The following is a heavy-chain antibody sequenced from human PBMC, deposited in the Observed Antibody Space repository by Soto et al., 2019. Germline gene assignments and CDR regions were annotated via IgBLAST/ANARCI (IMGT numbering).Heavy chain of an antibody. CDR1: GGSISTYY. CDR3: ASDRSSGWDQGYGMDV. J-gene: IGHJ6*02. CDR2: IYYSGST. D-gene: IGHD6-19*01. V-gene: IGHV4-59*01. Sequence: KPSETLSLTCTVSGGSISTYYWSWIRQPPGKGLEWIGYIYYSGSTSYNPSLKSRVTITVDTSKNQFSLKLRSVTAADTSVYYCASDRSSGWDQGYGMDVWGQGTTVTVSS.